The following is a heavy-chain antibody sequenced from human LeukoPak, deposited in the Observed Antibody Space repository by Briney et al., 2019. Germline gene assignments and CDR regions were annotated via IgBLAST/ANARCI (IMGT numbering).Heavy chain of an antibody. CDR2: IYYSGST. CDR3: ARENARIAAAGTRGTRYFDL. Sequence: SETLSLTCTVSGGSISSYYWGWIRQPPGKGLEWIGYIYYSGSTNYNPSLKSRVTISVDTSKNQFSLKLSSVTAADTAVYYCARENARIAAAGTRGTRYFDLWGRGTLVTVSS. J-gene: IGHJ2*01. V-gene: IGHV4-59*01. CDR1: GGSISSYY. D-gene: IGHD6-13*01.